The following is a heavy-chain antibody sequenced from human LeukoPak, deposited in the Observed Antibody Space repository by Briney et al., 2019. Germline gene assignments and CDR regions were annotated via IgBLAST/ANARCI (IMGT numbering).Heavy chain of an antibody. D-gene: IGHD5-12*01. CDR3: ARGASGCDRFGY. Sequence: KSSETLSLTCTVSGGSISSGGYYWSWIRQHPGKGLEWIGYIYYSGSTYYNPSLKSRVTISVDTSKNQFSLKLSSVTAADTAVYYCARGASGCDRFGYWGQGTLVTVSS. V-gene: IGHV4-31*03. J-gene: IGHJ4*02. CDR1: GGSISSGGYY. CDR2: IYYSGST.